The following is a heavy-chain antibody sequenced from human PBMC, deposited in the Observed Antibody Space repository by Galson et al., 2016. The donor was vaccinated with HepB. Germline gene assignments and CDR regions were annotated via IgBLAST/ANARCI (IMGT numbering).Heavy chain of an antibody. Sequence: SLRLSCAASGFTFSNSAMSWVRQAPGKGLEWVSGIDSDGITTAYADSVKGRFTISRDNAKNTLYLQMNSLSAEDTAVYYCATGGGRRSKYYGMDVWGHGTMVTVSS. CDR1: GFTFSNSA. D-gene: IGHD1-26*01. V-gene: IGHV3-74*01. CDR3: ATGGGRRSKYYGMDV. CDR2: IDSDGITT. J-gene: IGHJ6*02.